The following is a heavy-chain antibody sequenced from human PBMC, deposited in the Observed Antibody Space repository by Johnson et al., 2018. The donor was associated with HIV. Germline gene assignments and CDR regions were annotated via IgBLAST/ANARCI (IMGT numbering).Heavy chain of an antibody. J-gene: IGHJ3*02. D-gene: IGHD1-26*01. Sequence: MLLVESGGGLVQPGGSLRLSCAASGFTFSSYWMGWVRQAPGKGLEWVANITQDGSEKYYVDSLKGRFTISRDNAKNSLYLQMNSLRAEDTAVYYCATVGGGSFHAFDIWGQGTMVTVSS. CDR1: GFTFSSYW. CDR2: ITQDGSEK. V-gene: IGHV3-7*05. CDR3: ATVGGGSFHAFDI.